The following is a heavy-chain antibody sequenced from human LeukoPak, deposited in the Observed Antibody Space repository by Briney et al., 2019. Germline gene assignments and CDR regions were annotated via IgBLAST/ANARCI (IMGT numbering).Heavy chain of an antibody. CDR2: VWVHGNRQ. Sequence: GGPLSLSCAAPGFLLRTYGMLWVRQAPGKGREGVSGVWVHGNRQDYEGCVNCPFTISRGMSKYTLNLQMNSLRVEDTAMFYCARDLSFGSLDFGGQGTLVSVSS. V-gene: IGHV3-33*01. J-gene: IGHJ4*02. CDR3: ARDLSFGSLDF. D-gene: IGHD3-3*01. CDR1: GFLLRTYG.